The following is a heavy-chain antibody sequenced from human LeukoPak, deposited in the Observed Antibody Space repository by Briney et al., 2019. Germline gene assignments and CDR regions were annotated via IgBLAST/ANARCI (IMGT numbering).Heavy chain of an antibody. CDR3: ARAVDESTGHYDSLHF. D-gene: IGHD2-8*02. J-gene: IGHJ3*01. CDR1: GYTFDENH. CDR2: INPKSGAT. V-gene: IGHV1-2*02. Sequence: GASVKVSCKASGYTFDENHIHWVRQAPGQGPEWMGWINPKSGATDSAQQFQGRLTMTRDTSIGTASMDLSGLRLDDTAIYYCARAVDESTGHYDSLHFWGQGTMVTVSS.